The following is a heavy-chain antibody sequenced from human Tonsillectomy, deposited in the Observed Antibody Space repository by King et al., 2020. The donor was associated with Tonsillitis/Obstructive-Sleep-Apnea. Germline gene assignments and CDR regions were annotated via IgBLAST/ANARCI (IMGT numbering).Heavy chain of an antibody. J-gene: IGHJ4*02. V-gene: IGHV2-5*02. CDR3: ASTRGSGYFIFDF. Sequence: TLKESGPTLVKPTQTLTLTCTFSGFSLSTTGVGVAWIRQPPRKALEWLALIYWDDDRLFSPSLKSRLTITKDTPNNQVVLTMTSVDPVDTATYFCASTRGSGYFIFDFWGQGTLVTVSS. D-gene: IGHD3-22*01. CDR2: IYWDDDR. CDR1: GFSLSTTGVG.